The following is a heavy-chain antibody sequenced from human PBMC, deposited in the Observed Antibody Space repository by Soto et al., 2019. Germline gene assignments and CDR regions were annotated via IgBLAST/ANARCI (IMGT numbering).Heavy chain of an antibody. J-gene: IGHJ6*02. D-gene: IGHD5-18*01. CDR1: VFTFSSYG. CDR3: ARDKEIQLWLFRSYYYYGMDV. V-gene: IGHV3-33*01. Sequence: GGSLRLSCAASVFTFSSYGMHWVRQAPGKGLEWVAVIWYDGSNKYYADSVKGRFTISRDNSKNTLYLQMNSLRAEDTAVYYCARDKEIQLWLFRSYYYYGMDVWGQGTTVTVSS. CDR2: IWYDGSNK.